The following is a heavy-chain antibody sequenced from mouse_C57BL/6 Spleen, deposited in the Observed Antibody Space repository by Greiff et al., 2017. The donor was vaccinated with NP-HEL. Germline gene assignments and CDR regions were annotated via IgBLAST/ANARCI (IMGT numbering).Heavy chain of an antibody. Sequence: QVQLQQSGAELARPGASVKLSCKASGYTFTSYGISWVKQRTGQGLEWIGEIYPRSGNTYYNEKFKGKATLTADKSSSTAYMELRSLTSEDSAVYFCARGEDYDRCYYAMDYWGQGTSVTVSS. D-gene: IGHD2-4*01. CDR1: GYTFTSYG. CDR2: IYPRSGNT. J-gene: IGHJ4*01. V-gene: IGHV1-81*01. CDR3: ARGEDYDRCYYAMDY.